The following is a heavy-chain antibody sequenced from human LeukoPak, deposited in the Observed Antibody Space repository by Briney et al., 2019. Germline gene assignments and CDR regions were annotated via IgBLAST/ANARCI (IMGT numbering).Heavy chain of an antibody. Sequence: GASVTVSCKASGYTCIAYYIQWVRQAPGQGLTWLGWINPNGGGTKYAQKFQGRVTMTRETSMRTVYMELSRLRSDDTAVYYCARDMEFRGHTYGSLDYWGQGSLVTVSS. CDR2: INPNGGGT. CDR3: ARDMEFRGHTYGSLDY. J-gene: IGHJ4*02. CDR1: GYTCIAYY. D-gene: IGHD5-18*01. V-gene: IGHV1-2*02.